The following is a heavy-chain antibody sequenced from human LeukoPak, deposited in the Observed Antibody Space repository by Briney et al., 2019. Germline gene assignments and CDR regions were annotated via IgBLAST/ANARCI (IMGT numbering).Heavy chain of an antibody. CDR3: AALDHGHDY. CDR1: GFIFSSYS. CDR2: ISTSSIYI. Sequence: GGSLRLSCAVSGFIFSSYSMNWVRQAPGKGLEWVSSISTSSIYIYYADSVKGRFTISRDNAKNTLYLQMNSLRAEDTAVYYCAALDHGHDYWGQGTLVTVSS. J-gene: IGHJ4*02. V-gene: IGHV3-21*01.